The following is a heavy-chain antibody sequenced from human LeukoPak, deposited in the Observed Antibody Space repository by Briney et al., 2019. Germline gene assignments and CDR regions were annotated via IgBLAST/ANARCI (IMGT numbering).Heavy chain of an antibody. J-gene: IGHJ6*03. CDR2: ISGSGGST. Sequence: PGGSLRLSCAASGFTFSSYAMSWVSQAPGKGLEWVSAISGSGGSTYYADSVKGRFTISRDNSKNTLYLQMNSLRAEDTAVYYCAKDLEQLESYYYYYYMDVWGEGTTVTVSS. CDR1: GFTFSSYA. D-gene: IGHD6-13*01. V-gene: IGHV3-23*01. CDR3: AKDLEQLESYYYYYYMDV.